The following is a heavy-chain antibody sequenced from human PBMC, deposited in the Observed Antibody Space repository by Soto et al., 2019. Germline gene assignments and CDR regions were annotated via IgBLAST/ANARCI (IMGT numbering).Heavy chain of an antibody. V-gene: IGHV3-21*06. CDR2: ISSTTNYI. CDR3: ARESEDLTSNFDY. CDR1: GFTFTRYS. Sequence: GGSLRLSCAASGFTFTRYSMNWVRQAPGKGLEWVSSISSTTNYIYYGDSMKGRFTISRDNAKNSLYLEMNSLRAEDTDVYYCARESEDLTSNFDYWGQGTLVTVSS. J-gene: IGHJ4*02.